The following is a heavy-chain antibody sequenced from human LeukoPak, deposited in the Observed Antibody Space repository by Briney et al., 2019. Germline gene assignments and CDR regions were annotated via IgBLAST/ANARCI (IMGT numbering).Heavy chain of an antibody. CDR1: GFTFSNSR. Sequence: GGSLRLSCAASGFTFSNSRMSWVRQAPGKGLEWVAHIQQHGNEKYYVDSVKGRFTISRDNAKNSLYLQMNSLRAEDTAVYYCATEAYYHFDYWGQGTLVTVSS. J-gene: IGHJ4*02. CDR3: ATEAYYHFDY. CDR2: IQQHGNEK. V-gene: IGHV3-7*01. D-gene: IGHD3-10*01.